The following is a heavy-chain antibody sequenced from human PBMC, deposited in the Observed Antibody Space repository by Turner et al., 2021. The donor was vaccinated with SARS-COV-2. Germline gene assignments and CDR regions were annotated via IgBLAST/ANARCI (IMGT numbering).Heavy chain of an antibody. Sequence: EVQLVESGGGLVKHGGSLRLSCAASGCTFSSYSMNWVRQDPGKGLEWVSSITSSDTYYADSVKCRFTISRDNAKNSLYLQMNSLRAEDTAVYYCVRDKDSRDYYYWGQGTLVTVSS. D-gene: IGHD3-22*01. CDR1: GCTFSSYS. J-gene: IGHJ4*02. CDR3: VRDKDSRDYYY. CDR2: ITSSDT. V-gene: IGHV3-21*01.